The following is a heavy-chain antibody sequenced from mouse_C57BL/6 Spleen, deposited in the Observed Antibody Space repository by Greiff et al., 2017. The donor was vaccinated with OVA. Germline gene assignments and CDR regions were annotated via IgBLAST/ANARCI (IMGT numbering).Heavy chain of an antibody. V-gene: IGHV2-2*01. Sequence: VQLQQSGPGLVQPSQSLSITCTVSGFSLTSYGVHWVRQSPGKGLEWLGVIWSGGSTDYNAAFISRLSISKDNSKSQVFFKMNSLQADDTAIYYCASLSGFAYWGQGTLVTVSA. CDR3: ASLSGFAY. J-gene: IGHJ3*01. CDR1: GFSLTSYG. CDR2: IWSGGST.